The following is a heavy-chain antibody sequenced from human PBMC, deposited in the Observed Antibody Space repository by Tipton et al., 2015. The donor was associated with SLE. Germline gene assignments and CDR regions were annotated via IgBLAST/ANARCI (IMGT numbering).Heavy chain of an antibody. CDR2: IKQDGSEK. CDR1: RFTFSSFW. D-gene: IGHD5-18*01. J-gene: IGHJ5*02. V-gene: IGHV3-7*01. Sequence: SLRLSCTGSRFTFSSFWMTWVRQAPGKGLEWVANIKQDGSEKDYVDSVMGRFTISSDNAERSVFLEMSSLRAEDTAVYYCGRSGDNYGPSWIDPWGQGTQVTVSS. CDR3: GRSGDNYGPSWIDP.